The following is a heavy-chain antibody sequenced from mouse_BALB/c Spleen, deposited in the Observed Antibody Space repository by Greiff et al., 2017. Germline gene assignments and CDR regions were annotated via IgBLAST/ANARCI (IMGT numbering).Heavy chain of an antibody. CDR2: IYPGSGST. CDR1: GYTFTSYW. Sequence: LQQPGSELVRPGASVKLSCKASGYTFTSYWMHWVKQRPGQGLEWIGNIYPGSGSTNYDEKFKSKATLTVDTSSSTAYMQLSSLTSEDSAVYYCTRDCDYDGGAYYAMDYWGQGTSVTVSS. CDR3: TRDCDYDGGAYYAMDY. D-gene: IGHD2-4*01. J-gene: IGHJ4*01. V-gene: IGHV1S22*01.